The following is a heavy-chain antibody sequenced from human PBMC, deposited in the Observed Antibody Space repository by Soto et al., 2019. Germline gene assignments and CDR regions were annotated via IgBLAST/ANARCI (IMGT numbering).Heavy chain of an antibody. Sequence: QMQLQQWGAGLLKPSETLSLTCAVYGGSFSGYYYYWIRQPPGKGLEWIGEINRSGSTNYNTALKRLVTISVDTSKNQFSLTLSSVTAADTAIYYCARGGLTTVPPLTWGQGTLVIVSS. V-gene: IGHV4-34*01. CDR2: INRSGST. D-gene: IGHD4-17*01. CDR3: ARGGLTTVPPLT. J-gene: IGHJ4*02. CDR1: GGSFSGYY.